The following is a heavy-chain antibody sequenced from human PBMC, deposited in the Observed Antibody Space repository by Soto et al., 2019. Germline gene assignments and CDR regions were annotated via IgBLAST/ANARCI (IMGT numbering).Heavy chain of an antibody. CDR2: IIPIFGTA. CDR1: GGTFSSYA. D-gene: IGHD2-2*01. V-gene: IGHV1-69*01. J-gene: IGHJ6*02. Sequence: QVQLVQSGAEVKKPGSSVKVSCKASGGTFSSYAISWVRQAPGQGLEWMGGIIPIFGTANYAQKFQGRVTITADESTSTAYMELSSLRSEEMAVYYCARGGYCSSTSCYGDYYYGMDVWGQGTTVTVSS. CDR3: ARGGYCSSTSCYGDYYYGMDV.